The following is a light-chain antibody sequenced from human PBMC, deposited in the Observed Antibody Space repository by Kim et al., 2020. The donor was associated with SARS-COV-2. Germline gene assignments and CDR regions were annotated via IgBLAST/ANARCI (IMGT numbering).Light chain of an antibody. Sequence: KTVTISCTRSSGIIASNYVQWYQQRPGSAPTTVIYEDNQRPSGVPDRFSGSIDSSSNSASLTISGLKTEDEADYYCQSYDSSIPWVFGGGTKLTVL. CDR2: EDN. CDR3: QSYDSSIPWV. CDR1: SGIIASNY. J-gene: IGLJ3*02. V-gene: IGLV6-57*03.